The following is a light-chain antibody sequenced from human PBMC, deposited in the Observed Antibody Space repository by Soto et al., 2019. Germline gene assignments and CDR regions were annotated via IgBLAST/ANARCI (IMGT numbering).Light chain of an antibody. V-gene: IGKV1-27*01. CDR1: QGIGNS. J-gene: IGKJ5*01. Sequence: DIQMTQSLPSLSASVGDRVTITCRASQGIGNSLAWYQQKPGTVPKLLIYSASTLQSGVPSRFSGSGSGTDFTLTISSLQPEDVAAYYCQKYNTLPAPFGQGTRLEIK. CDR3: QKYNTLPAP. CDR2: SAS.